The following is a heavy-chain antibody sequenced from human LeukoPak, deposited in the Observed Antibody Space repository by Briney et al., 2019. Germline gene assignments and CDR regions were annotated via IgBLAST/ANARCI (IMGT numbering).Heavy chain of an antibody. CDR1: GGSFSGYY. Sequence: KPSETLSLTCAVYGGSFSGYYWSWIRQPPGKGLEWIGEINHSGSTNYNPSLKSRVTISVDTSKNQFSLKLSSVTAADTAVYYCARGDYYDRTVYFDYWGQGTLVTVSS. V-gene: IGHV4-34*01. D-gene: IGHD3-22*01. CDR3: ARGDYYDRTVYFDY. J-gene: IGHJ4*02. CDR2: INHSGST.